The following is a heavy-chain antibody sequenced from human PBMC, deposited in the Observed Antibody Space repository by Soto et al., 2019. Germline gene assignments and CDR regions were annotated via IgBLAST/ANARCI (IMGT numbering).Heavy chain of an antibody. V-gene: IGHV6-1*01. CDR1: GDSVSSNSAA. CDR2: TYYRSKWYN. CDR3: ARDRLYYYGSGSYYPIGAGMDV. J-gene: IGHJ6*02. D-gene: IGHD3-10*01. Sequence: SQTLSLTCAISGDSVSSNSAAWNWIRQSPSRGPEWLGRTYYRSKWYNDYAVSVKSRITINPDTSKNQFSLQLNSVTPEDTAVYYCARDRLYYYGSGSYYPIGAGMDVWGQGTTVTVSS.